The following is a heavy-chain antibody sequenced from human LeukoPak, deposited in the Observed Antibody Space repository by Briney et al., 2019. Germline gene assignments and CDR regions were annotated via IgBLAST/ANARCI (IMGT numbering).Heavy chain of an antibody. D-gene: IGHD1-26*01. CDR2: MNPNSGNT. CDR1: GYTFTSYD. CDR3: ARTRGIVGAITYYFDY. V-gene: IGHV1-8*01. J-gene: IGHJ4*02. Sequence: VASVKVSCKASGYTFTSYDINWVRQATAQGLEWMGWMNPNSGNTGYAQNFQGRVTITRNTSISTAYMDLSSLRSEDTAVYYCARTRGIVGAITYYFDYWGQGTLVTVSS.